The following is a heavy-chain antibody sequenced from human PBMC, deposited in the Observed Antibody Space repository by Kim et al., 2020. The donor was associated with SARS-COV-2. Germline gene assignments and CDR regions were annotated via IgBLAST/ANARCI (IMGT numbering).Heavy chain of an antibody. D-gene: IGHD2-15*01. CDR1: GGSISSYY. V-gene: IGHV4-4*07. Sequence: SETLSLTCTVSGGSISSYYWSWIRQPAGKGLEWIGRIYTSGSTNYNPSLKSRVTMSVDTSKNQFSLKLSSVTAADTAVYYCARDWVVPPYYYYGMDVWGQGTTVTVSS. J-gene: IGHJ6*02. CDR2: IYTSGST. CDR3: ARDWVVPPYYYYGMDV.